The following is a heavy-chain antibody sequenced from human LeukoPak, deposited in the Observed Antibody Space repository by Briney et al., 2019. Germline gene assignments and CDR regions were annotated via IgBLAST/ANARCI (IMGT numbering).Heavy chain of an antibody. CDR3: ARGRRNWRVTTGYYYYGMDV. D-gene: IGHD4-17*01. CDR1: GYTFTSYD. Sequence: ASVKVSCKASGYTFTSYDINWVRQATGQGLEWMGWMNPNSGNTGYAQKFQGRVTMTRNTSISTAYMELSSLRSEDTAVYYCARGRRNWRVTTGYYYYGMDVWGQGTTVTVSS. J-gene: IGHJ6*02. CDR2: MNPNSGNT. V-gene: IGHV1-8*01.